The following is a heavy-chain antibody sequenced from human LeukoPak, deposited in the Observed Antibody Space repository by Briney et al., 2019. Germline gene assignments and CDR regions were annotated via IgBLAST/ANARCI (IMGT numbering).Heavy chain of an antibody. CDR1: RGSTSTYY. Sequence: SETLSLTCTVSRGSTSTYYWSWIRQPAGKGLEWIGRIYPSGNTNFNPSLKSRVTISMDTSKNQFSLKLTSVTTADTAVYYCARDSPGYFDLWGRGTLVTVSS. CDR2: IYPSGNT. J-gene: IGHJ2*01. V-gene: IGHV4-4*07. CDR3: ARDSPGYFDL.